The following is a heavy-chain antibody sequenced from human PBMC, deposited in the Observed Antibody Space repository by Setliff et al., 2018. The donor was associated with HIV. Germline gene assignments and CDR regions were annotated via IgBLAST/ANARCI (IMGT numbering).Heavy chain of an antibody. J-gene: IGHJ2*01. CDR3: ARMITFGGVHWYFDL. CDR1: GDSISSYY. D-gene: IGHD3-16*01. CDR2: IYTSGST. Sequence: SETLSLTCTVSGDSISSYYWNWIRQPAGKGLEWIGHIYTSGSTNYNPSLKSRVAMSVDTSKNQFSLKLSSVTAADTAVYYCARMITFGGVHWYFDLWGRGTLVTVSS. V-gene: IGHV4-4*07.